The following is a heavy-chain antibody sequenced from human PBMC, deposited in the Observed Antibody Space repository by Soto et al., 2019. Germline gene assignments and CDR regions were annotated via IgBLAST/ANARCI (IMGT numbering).Heavy chain of an antibody. D-gene: IGHD4-17*01. CDR1: GGSISSGGYY. CDR2: IYYSGST. Sequence: SETLSLTCTVSGGSISSGGYYWSWIRQHPGKGLEWIGYIYYSGSTYYNPSLKSRVTISVDTSKNQFSLKLCSVTAADTAVYYCARGSNDYGDYLFGYWGQGTLVTGSS. V-gene: IGHV4-31*03. J-gene: IGHJ4*02. CDR3: ARGSNDYGDYLFGY.